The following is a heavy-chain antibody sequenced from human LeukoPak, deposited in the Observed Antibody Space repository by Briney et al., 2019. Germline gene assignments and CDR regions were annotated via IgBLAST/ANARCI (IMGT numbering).Heavy chain of an antibody. V-gene: IGHV3-15*01. D-gene: IGHD5-24*01. CDR3: VTARRNANGYFPFDY. CDR1: GFTFSSYA. CDR2: IKSKLDGETT. J-gene: IGHJ4*02. Sequence: PGGSLRLSCAASGFTFSSYAMTWVRQVPGKGLEWVGRIKSKLDGETTEFAAPVSGRFTISRDDSKEMMFLQMDSLKTEDTAVYYCVTARRNANGYFPFDYWGQGALVAVSS.